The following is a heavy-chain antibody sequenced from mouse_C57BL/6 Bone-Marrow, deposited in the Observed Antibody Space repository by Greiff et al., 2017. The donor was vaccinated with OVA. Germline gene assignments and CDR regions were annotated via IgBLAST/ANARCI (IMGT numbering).Heavy chain of an antibody. CDR1: GYTFTNYW. CDR2: IYPGGGYT. J-gene: IGHJ2*01. V-gene: IGHV1-63*01. D-gene: IGHD1-1*01. CDR3: ARGGGSSAQDGFDY. Sequence: QVQLQQSGAELVRPGTSVKMSCKASGYTFTNYWIGWAKQRPGHGLEWIGDIYPGGGYTNYNEKFKGKATLTVDKSSSTAYMQISSLTSEDSAIYYCARGGGSSAQDGFDYWGQGTTLTVSS.